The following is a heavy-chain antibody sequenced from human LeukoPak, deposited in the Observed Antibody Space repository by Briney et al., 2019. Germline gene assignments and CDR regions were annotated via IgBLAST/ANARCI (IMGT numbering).Heavy chain of an antibody. D-gene: IGHD1-7*01. CDR3: AKDKVTGPTWGTNFDY. Sequence: PGRSLRLSCAASGFTFSSYGMHWVRQAPGKGLEWVAVISYDGTNKYYADSVKGRFTISRDNSKNTLYLQMNSLRAEDTAVYYCAKDKVTGPTWGTNFDYWGQGTLVTVSS. V-gene: IGHV3-30*18. J-gene: IGHJ4*02. CDR1: GFTFSSYG. CDR2: ISYDGTNK.